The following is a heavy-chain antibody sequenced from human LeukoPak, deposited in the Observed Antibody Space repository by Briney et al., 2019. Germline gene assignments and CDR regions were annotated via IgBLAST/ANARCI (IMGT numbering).Heavy chain of an antibody. J-gene: IGHJ4*02. Sequence: SETLSLTCTVSGVSASDSYWSWIRQPPGKGLEWIGYIFHTGDSHHNPSFRSRVSISLDTSKDQISLRLTSVTAADTAVYYCAGHRFASPLDSWGQGTLVTVSS. CDR1: GVSASDSY. CDR2: IFHTGDS. CDR3: AGHRFASPLDS. V-gene: IGHV4-59*08. D-gene: IGHD3-10*01.